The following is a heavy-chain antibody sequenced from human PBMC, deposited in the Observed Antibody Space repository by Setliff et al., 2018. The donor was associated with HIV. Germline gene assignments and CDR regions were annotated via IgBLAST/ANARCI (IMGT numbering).Heavy chain of an antibody. CDR2: IYYSGST. V-gene: IGHV4-59*08. CDR3: ARQITMVRGVYQPYYYYYMDV. J-gene: IGHJ6*03. CDR1: RGSISSYY. Sequence: SETLSLTCTVSRGSISSYYWSWIRQPPGKGLGWIGYIYYSGSTNYNPSLKSRVTISVDTSKNQLSLKLSSVTAADTAVYYCARQITMVRGVYQPYYYYYMDVWGKGTTVTVSS. D-gene: IGHD3-10*01.